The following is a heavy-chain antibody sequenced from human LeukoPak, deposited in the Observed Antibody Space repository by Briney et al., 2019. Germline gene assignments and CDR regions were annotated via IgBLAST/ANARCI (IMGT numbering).Heavy chain of an antibody. CDR3: ARVPRYCSSTSCYPFSGGWFDP. Sequence: SETLSLTCTVSGGSISSHYWSWIRQPPGKGLEWIGYIYYSGSTNYNPSLKSRVTISVDTSKNQFSLKLSSVTAADTAVYYCARVPRYCSSTSCYPFSGGWFDPWGQGTLVTVSS. V-gene: IGHV4-59*11. CDR2: IYYSGST. J-gene: IGHJ5*02. D-gene: IGHD2-2*01. CDR1: GGSISSHY.